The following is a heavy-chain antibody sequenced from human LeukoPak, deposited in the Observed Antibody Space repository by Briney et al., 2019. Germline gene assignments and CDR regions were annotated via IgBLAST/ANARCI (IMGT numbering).Heavy chain of an antibody. Sequence: ASVKVSCKASGGTFSSYAISWVRQAPGQGLEWMGGIIPIFGTANYAQKFQGRVTITTDESTSTAYMEPSSLRSEDTAAYYCARDGYSYDGWFDPWGQGTLVTVSS. CDR2: IIPIFGTA. D-gene: IGHD5-18*01. CDR1: GGTFSSYA. CDR3: ARDGYSYDGWFDP. V-gene: IGHV1-69*05. J-gene: IGHJ5*02.